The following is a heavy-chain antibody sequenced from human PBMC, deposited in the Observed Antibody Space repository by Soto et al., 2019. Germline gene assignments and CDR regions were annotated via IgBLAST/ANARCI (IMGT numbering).Heavy chain of an antibody. Sequence: QVQLVQSGAEVKKPGASVKVSCKASGYTFTSYGISWVRQAPGQGLEWMGWVSAYNGNTNFAQKLQGRVTMTTDTSTSTDYIELRSLRSDDTAVYYCARDPYSSSNNFDYWGQGTLVTVSS. V-gene: IGHV1-18*01. D-gene: IGHD6-13*01. CDR3: ARDPYSSSNNFDY. CDR2: VSAYNGNT. CDR1: GYTFTSYG. J-gene: IGHJ4*02.